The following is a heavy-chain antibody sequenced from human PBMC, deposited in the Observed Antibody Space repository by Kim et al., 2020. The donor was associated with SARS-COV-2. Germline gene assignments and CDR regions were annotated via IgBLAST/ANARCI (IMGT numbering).Heavy chain of an antibody. J-gene: IGHJ4*02. V-gene: IGHV4-31*03. CDR2: ISYSGNS. D-gene: IGHD2-2*01. CDR1: GGSIRSGGKF. Sequence: SETLSLTCSVSGGSIRSGGKFWTWIRQHPAKGLEWIGYISYSGNSHYSPSLRRRVSISLQTSKNQFSLELTSVTAADTAVYYCARGQPLDYWGQGILVTV. CDR3: ARGQPLDY.